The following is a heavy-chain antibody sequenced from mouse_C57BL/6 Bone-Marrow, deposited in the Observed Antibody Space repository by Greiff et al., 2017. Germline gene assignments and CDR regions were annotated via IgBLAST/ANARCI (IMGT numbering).Heavy chain of an antibody. V-gene: IGHV1-55*01. Sequence: VQLQQSGAELVKPGASVKMSCKASGYTFPSTWITGVKRRPGQGLGWIGDIYPTSGRTNYNEKFKSKAILTVDTSSNTAYMQLSSLTSEDSAVFYCARSGPLGRSFDYWGQGTTLTVSS. CDR2: IYPTSGRT. J-gene: IGHJ2*01. D-gene: IGHD4-1*01. CDR3: ARSGPLGRSFDY. CDR1: GYTFPSTW.